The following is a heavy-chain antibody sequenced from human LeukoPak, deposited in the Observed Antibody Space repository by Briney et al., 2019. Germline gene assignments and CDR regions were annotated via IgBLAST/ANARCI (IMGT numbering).Heavy chain of an antibody. D-gene: IGHD3-10*01. Sequence: SETLSLTCTVSGGSISSGGYYWSWIQQPPGKGLEWIGYIYYSGSTKYNPSLKSRVTISVDTSKNQFSLKLSSVTAADTAIYYCARDSGARFDYWGQGTLVTVSS. J-gene: IGHJ4*02. CDR1: GGSISSGGYY. V-gene: IGHV4-61*08. CDR2: IYYSGST. CDR3: ARDSGARFDY.